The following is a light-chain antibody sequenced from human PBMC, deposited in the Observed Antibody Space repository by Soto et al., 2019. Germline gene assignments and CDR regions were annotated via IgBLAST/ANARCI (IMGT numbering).Light chain of an antibody. CDR2: GAS. Sequence: EVVLTQSPVTLSLSPGERATLSCRASQSVSNNYLAWYQQKPGQAPRLLIYGASSRATGIPDRFAGSGSGTDFTLTISRLEPEDFAVYYCQQYGSSPRTFGQGTK. CDR1: QSVSNNY. J-gene: IGKJ1*01. CDR3: QQYGSSPRT. V-gene: IGKV3-20*01.